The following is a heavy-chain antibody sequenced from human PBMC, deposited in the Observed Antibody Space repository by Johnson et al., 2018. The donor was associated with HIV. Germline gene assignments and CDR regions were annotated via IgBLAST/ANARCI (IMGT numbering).Heavy chain of an antibody. Sequence: QVQLVESGGGVVQPGRSLRLSCAASGFTFSSYAMHWVRQAPGKGLEWVAVISYDGSNKYYADSVQGRFTISRDNSKNTLYLQMNSLRAEDTAVYYCARPLSSGLGFDAFDIWGQGTMVTVSS. V-gene: IGHV3-30*04. CDR1: GFTFSSYA. CDR2: ISYDGSNK. D-gene: IGHD3-22*01. CDR3: ARPLSSGLGFDAFDI. J-gene: IGHJ3*02.